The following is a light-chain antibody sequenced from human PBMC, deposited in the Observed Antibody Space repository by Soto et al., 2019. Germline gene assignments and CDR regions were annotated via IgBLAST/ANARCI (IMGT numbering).Light chain of an antibody. V-gene: IGKV3D-20*01. CDR2: DTS. CDR1: QSVSGGF. CDR3: QQYGSPPS. J-gene: IGKJ1*01. Sequence: DNGWKQYTGTLSLCAGERATLSCRASQSVSGGFLAWYQPKPGLAPRLILYDTSFRATGIPDRFSGSGCGTDFTLTTSRLDPEDFAVYYCQQYGSPPSFGQGTKVDIK.